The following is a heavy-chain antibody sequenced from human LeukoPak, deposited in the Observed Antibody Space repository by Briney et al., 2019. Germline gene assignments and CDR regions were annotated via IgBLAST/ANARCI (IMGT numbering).Heavy chain of an antibody. CDR1: GFTFSSYG. CDR3: AKNHYDSSGPDY. Sequence: PGGSLRLSCAASGFTFSSYGMHWVRQAPGKGLEWVAVISYDGSNKYYADSVKGRFTISRDSSKNTLYLQMNSLRAEDTAVYYCAKNHYDSSGPDYWGQGTLVTVSS. D-gene: IGHD3-22*01. J-gene: IGHJ4*02. V-gene: IGHV3-30*18. CDR2: ISYDGSNK.